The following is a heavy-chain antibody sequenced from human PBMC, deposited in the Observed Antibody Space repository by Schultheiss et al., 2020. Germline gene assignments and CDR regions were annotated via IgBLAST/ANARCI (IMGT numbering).Heavy chain of an antibody. CDR2: IIPIFGTA. V-gene: IGHV1-69*13. CDR3: ARIDFGGSQGENTLAYYYYYDAMDV. D-gene: IGHD4-23*01. J-gene: IGHJ6*02. CDR1: GGSFRTYA. Sequence: SVKVSCKASGGSFRTYALSWVRQAPGQGLEWMGGIIPIFGTATYTQKFRGRVTITADEFTRTAYMELSSLTSEDTAVYYCARIDFGGSQGENTLAYYYYYDAMDVWGQGTTVTVSS.